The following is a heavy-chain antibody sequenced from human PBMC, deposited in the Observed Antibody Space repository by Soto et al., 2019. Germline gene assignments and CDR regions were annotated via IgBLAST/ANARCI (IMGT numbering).Heavy chain of an antibody. CDR2: ISAYNGNT. CDR3: VALEGYCSSTSCYVSFDY. CDR1: GYTFTSYG. D-gene: IGHD2-2*01. J-gene: IGHJ4*02. V-gene: IGHV1-18*01. Sequence: ASVKVSCKASGYTFTSYGISWVRQAPGQGLEWMGWISAYNGNTNYAQKLQGRVTMTTDTSTSTAYMELRSLRSDDTAVYYCVALEGYCSSTSCYVSFDYWGQGTLVTVSS.